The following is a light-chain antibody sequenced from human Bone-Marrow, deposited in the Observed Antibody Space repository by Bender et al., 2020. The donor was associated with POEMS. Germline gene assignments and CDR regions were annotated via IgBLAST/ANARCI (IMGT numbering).Light chain of an antibody. CDR2: ANS. CDR3: SSYAGSNSLV. Sequence: LTQPHSVSESPGETVTISCTGSSSNIWASYDVHWYQQLPGTAPKLLIYANSNRPSGVPDRFSGSKSGTSASLAITGLQADDEADYYCSSYAGSNSLVFGGGTKLTVL. J-gene: IGLJ3*02. V-gene: IGLV1-40*01. CDR1: SSNIWASYD.